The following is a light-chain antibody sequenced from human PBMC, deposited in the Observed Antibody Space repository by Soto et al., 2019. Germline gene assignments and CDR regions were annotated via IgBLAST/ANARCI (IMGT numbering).Light chain of an antibody. V-gene: IGLV2-14*03. Sequence: QSVLTQPASVSGSPGQSITISCTGTSSDVGGYNYVSWYQQHPGKAPKVMLFDVTNRPSGVSSRFSGSKSGNTASLTVSGLQAADEADYFCKSYAGSNTYVFGSGTKVTVL. CDR1: SSDVGGYNY. J-gene: IGLJ1*01. CDR2: DVT. CDR3: KSYAGSNTYV.